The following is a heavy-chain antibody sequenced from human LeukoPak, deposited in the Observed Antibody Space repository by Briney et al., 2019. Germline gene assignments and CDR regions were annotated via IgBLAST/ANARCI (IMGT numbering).Heavy chain of an antibody. CDR1: GFTFSSYW. J-gene: IGHJ6*02. D-gene: IGHD6-13*01. CDR3: ARVAAAGPEGYDYAMDV. Sequence: GGSLRLSCAASGFTFSSYWMSWVRQAPGKGLEWVANIKQDGSEKYYVDSVKGRFTISRDNAKNSLYLQMNSLRAEDTAVYYCARVAAAGPEGYDYAMDVWGQGTTVAVSS. V-gene: IGHV3-7*01. CDR2: IKQDGSEK.